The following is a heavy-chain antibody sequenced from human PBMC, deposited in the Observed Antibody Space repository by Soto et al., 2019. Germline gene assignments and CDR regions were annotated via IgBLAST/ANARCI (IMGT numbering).Heavy chain of an antibody. CDR2: IYYSGST. Sequence: TSETLSLTNTVSGGSISNSSYYWGWIRQPPGKGLEWIGSIYYSGSTYYNPSLKSRVTISVDTSKNQFSLKLSSVAAADTAVYYCARGRVHQGDWFDPWGQGTLVTVSS. CDR1: GGSISNSSYY. J-gene: IGHJ5*02. CDR3: ARGRVHQGDWFDP. V-gene: IGHV4-39*01. D-gene: IGHD2-2*01.